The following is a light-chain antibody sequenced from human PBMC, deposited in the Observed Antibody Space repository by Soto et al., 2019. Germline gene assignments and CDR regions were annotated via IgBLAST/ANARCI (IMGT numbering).Light chain of an antibody. V-gene: IGLV2-23*01. Sequence: QPVLTQPASVSGSPGQSITISCTGTSSDVGSFNLVSWYQQHPGKAPKLILYEGSKRPSGVSNRFSASKSGNTASLTISGLQADDEADYYCCSYGGSSTYVFGTGTKVTVL. J-gene: IGLJ1*01. CDR3: CSYGGSSTYV. CDR1: SSDVGSFNL. CDR2: EGS.